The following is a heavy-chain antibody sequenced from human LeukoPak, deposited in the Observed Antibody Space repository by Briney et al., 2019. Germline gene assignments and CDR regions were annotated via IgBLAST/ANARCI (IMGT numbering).Heavy chain of an antibody. Sequence: GGSLRLSCAASGFTFDDYGMSWVRQAPGKGLEWVSGINWNGGSTGYADSVKGRFTISRDNAKNSLYLQMNSLRAEDTALYYCAREVYYDFWSGYYTYYYYYMDVWGKGTTVTVSS. V-gene: IGHV3-20*04. J-gene: IGHJ6*03. CDR2: INWNGGST. CDR3: AREVYYDFWSGYYTYYYYYMDV. CDR1: GFTFDDYG. D-gene: IGHD3-3*01.